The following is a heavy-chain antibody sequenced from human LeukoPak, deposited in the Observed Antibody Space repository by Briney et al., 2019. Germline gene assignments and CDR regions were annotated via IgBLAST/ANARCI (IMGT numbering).Heavy chain of an antibody. J-gene: IGHJ4*02. CDR1: GFTFSNAW. D-gene: IGHD3-10*01. CDR2: IKSKTDGGTT. V-gene: IGHV3-15*01. CDR3: TTGIYGSGSRNY. Sequence: PGGSLRLSCAASGFTFSNAWMSWVRQAPGKGLEWVGRIKSKTDGGTTDYAAPVKGRFTISRDDSKNTLYLQMNSLKTEDTAVYYCTTGIYGSGSRNYWGQGTLVTVSS.